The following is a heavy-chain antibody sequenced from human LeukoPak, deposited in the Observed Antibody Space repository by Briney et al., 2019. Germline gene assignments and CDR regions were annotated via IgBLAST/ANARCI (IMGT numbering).Heavy chain of an antibody. V-gene: IGHV1-69*04. CDR1: GGTFSSYA. CDR2: IIPILGIA. D-gene: IGHD4-11*01. CDR3: AREVVTTNRNWFDP. Sequence: ASVKVSCKASGGTFSSYAISWVRQAPGQGLKGWGRIIPILGIANYAQKFQGRVTITADKSTSTAYMELSSLRSEDTAVYYCAREVVTTNRNWFDPWGQGTLVTVSS. J-gene: IGHJ5*02.